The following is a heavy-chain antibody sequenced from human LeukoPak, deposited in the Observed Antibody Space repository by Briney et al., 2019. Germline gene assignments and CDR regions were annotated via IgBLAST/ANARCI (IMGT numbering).Heavy chain of an antibody. D-gene: IGHD3-10*01. CDR3: ASAMVRGVIIDIRYYYYMDV. Sequence: GGSLRLSCAASGFTLSNAWMSWVRQAPGKGLEWVANIKQDGSEKYYVDSVKGRFTISRDNAKNSLYLQMNSLRAEDTAVYYCASAMVRGVIIDIRYYYYMDVWGKGTTVTVSS. CDR2: IKQDGSEK. V-gene: IGHV3-7*01. J-gene: IGHJ6*03. CDR1: GFTLSNAW.